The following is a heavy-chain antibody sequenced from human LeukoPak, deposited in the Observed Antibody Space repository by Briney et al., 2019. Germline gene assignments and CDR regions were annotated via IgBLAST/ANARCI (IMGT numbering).Heavy chain of an antibody. Sequence: GGSLTLSCAASGFIFSDSAMNWVRQASGKGLEWVGRIRGKADSYATAYTASMKGRFTVSRDDSKNMAYLQINSLKTEDTAVYYCARDVYYGSGTFGYWGQGTLVTVSS. CDR3: ARDVYYGSGTFGY. CDR1: GFIFSDSA. J-gene: IGHJ4*02. D-gene: IGHD3-10*01. CDR2: IRGKADSYAT. V-gene: IGHV3-73*01.